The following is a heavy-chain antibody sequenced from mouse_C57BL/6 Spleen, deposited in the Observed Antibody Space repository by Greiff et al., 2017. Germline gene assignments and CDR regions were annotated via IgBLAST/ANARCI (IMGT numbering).Heavy chain of an antibody. V-gene: IGHV1-5*01. Sequence: VQLQQSGTVLARPGASVKMSCKTSGYTFTSYWMHWVKQRPGQGLEWIGAIYPGNSDTSYNQKFKGKAKLTAVTSASTAYMELSSLTNEDSAVYYCTRSHDYVYYAMDYWGQGTSVTVSS. J-gene: IGHJ4*01. CDR1: GYTFTSYW. CDR3: TRSHDYVYYAMDY. CDR2: IYPGNSDT. D-gene: IGHD2-4*01.